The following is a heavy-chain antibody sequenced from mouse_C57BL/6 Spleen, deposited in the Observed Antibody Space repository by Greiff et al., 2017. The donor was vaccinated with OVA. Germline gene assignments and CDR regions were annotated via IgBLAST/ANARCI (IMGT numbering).Heavy chain of an antibody. CDR1: GYTFTDYE. J-gene: IGHJ1*03. V-gene: IGHV1-15*01. CDR2: IDPETGGT. CDR3: TRIYWYFDV. Sequence: VKLVESGAELVRPGASVTLSCKASGYTFTDYEMHWVKQTPVHGLEWIGAIDPETGGTAYNQKFKGKAILTADKSSSTAYMELRSLTSEDSAVYYCTRIYWYFDVWGTGTTVTVSS.